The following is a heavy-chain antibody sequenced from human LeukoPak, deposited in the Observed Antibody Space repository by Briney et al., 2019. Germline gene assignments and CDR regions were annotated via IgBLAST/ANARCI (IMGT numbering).Heavy chain of an antibody. J-gene: IGHJ1*01. V-gene: IGHV3-64D*06. CDR3: VKADVYYYDSGASPH. D-gene: IGHD3-22*01. Sequence: GGSLRLSCSASGFTFRHYAMHWVRQAPGKGLEYLSTVSSNGGSTYYTDSVKGRFTISRDNSKNTLYLQMSSLRAEDTAVYYCVKADVYYYDSGASPHWGQGTLVTVSS. CDR1: GFTFRHYA. CDR2: VSSNGGST.